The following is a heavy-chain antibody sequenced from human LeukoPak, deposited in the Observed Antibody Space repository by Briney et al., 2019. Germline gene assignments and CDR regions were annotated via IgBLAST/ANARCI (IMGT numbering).Heavy chain of an antibody. J-gene: IGHJ4*02. CDR3: ARDGGVGQLWWD. D-gene: IGHD5-18*01. CDR2: INPNSGGT. Sequence: GASVKVSCKASGYTFTGYYMHWVRQAPGQGLEWMGRINPNSGGTNYAQKFQGRVTMTRDTSISTAYMVLSRLRSDDTAVYYCARDGGVGQLWWDWGQGTLVTVSS. CDR1: GYTFTGYY. V-gene: IGHV1-2*06.